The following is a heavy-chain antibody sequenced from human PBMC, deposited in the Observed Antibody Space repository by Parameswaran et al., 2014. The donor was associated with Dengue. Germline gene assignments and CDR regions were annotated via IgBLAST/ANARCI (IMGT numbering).Heavy chain of an antibody. D-gene: IGHD3-22*01. Sequence: SWVRQAPGQGIEWMGSRIPIFGTANYAEKFQGRVTITADESTRTAYMELRSLRSEDTAVYYCARGINFYDSSGYFSGNWFAPWGQGTLVTVSS. CDR3: ARGINFYDSSGYFSGNWFAP. J-gene: IGHJ5*02. CDR2: RIPIFGTA. V-gene: IGHV1-69*15.